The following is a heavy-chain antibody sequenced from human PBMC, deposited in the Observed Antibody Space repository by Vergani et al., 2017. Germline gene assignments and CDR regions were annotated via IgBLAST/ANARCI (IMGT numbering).Heavy chain of an antibody. CDR2: ISSSSSYI. CDR3: ARDSDNCSGGSCYFDY. V-gene: IGHV3-11*06. CDR1: GFTFSDYY. D-gene: IGHD2-15*01. J-gene: IGHJ4*02. Sequence: VQLVESGGGLVKPGGSLRLSCAGSGFTFSDYYMSWIRLAPGKGLEWVSSISSSSSYIYYADSVKGRFTIARDNAKNSLYLQMNSLRAEDTAVYYCARDSDNCSGGSCYFDYWGQGTLVTVSS.